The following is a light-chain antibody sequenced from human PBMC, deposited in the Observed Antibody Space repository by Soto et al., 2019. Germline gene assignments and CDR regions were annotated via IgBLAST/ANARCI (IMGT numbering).Light chain of an antibody. CDR2: EGT. J-gene: IGLJ1*01. V-gene: IGLV2-23*01. Sequence: QSVLTQPAAVSGSPGQSITISCSGATRDVGGYNLVSWYQQHTAKAPKLLIYEGTQRPSGLSSRFSGSKSGNTASLTISGLQAEDEADYYCCSYASSSSYVFGTGTKVTVL. CDR1: TRDVGGYNL. CDR3: CSYASSSSYV.